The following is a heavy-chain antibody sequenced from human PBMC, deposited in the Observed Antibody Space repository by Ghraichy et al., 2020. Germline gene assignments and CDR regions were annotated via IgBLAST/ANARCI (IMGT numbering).Heavy chain of an antibody. D-gene: IGHD4-23*01. CDR1: GGSLSGYY. Sequence: ESLNISCAVYGGSLSGYYWSWIRQPPGKGLEWIGEINHSGSTNYNPSLKSRATISLDTSKSQFSLKLSSVTAADTAVYYCASYGGNSVFDYWGQGTLVTVSS. J-gene: IGHJ4*02. V-gene: IGHV4-34*01. CDR2: INHSGST. CDR3: ASYGGNSVFDY.